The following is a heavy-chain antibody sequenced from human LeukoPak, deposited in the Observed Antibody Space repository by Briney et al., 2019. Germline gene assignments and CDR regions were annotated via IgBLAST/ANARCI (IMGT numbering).Heavy chain of an antibody. J-gene: IGHJ4*02. D-gene: IGHD6-19*01. V-gene: IGHV3-33*06. Sequence: GGSLRLSCAASGFIFRNYGMHWVRQAPGKGLEWVAAIWYDGTNENYVDSVKGRFTISRDNSKNALYLQMNSLRAEDTAVYYCAKKTIAVAGPFDYWGQGTLVTVSS. CDR3: AKKTIAVAGPFDY. CDR2: IWYDGTNE. CDR1: GFIFRNYG.